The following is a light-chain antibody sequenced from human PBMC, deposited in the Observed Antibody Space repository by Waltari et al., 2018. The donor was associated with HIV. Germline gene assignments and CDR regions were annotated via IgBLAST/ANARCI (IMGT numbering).Light chain of an antibody. CDR3: QSYDSSLTAVI. V-gene: IGLV1-40*01. Sequence: QSVLTQPPSVSGAPGQSVSISCTGTTSNIETPYDVHWYQQLPGAAPKLLVYGNNKRPTGVPARFSGSKSGTSASLAITGLQSEDEAFYYCQSYDSSLTAVIFGGGTNLTVL. CDR2: GNN. CDR1: TSNIETPYD. J-gene: IGLJ2*01.